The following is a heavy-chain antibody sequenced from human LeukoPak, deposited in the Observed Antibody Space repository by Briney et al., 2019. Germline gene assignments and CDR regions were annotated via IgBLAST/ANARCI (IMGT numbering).Heavy chain of an antibody. CDR2: IYYSGST. D-gene: IGHD3-22*01. J-gene: IGHJ4*02. V-gene: IGHV4-39*01. Sequence: PSETLSLTCTVSGGSISSSSYYWGWIRQPPGKGLEWIGSIYYSGSTYYNPSLKSRVTISVDTSKNQFSLKLSSVTAADTAVYYCASTYYYHSSGYNFDYWGQGTLVTVSS. CDR3: ASTYYYHSSGYNFDY. CDR1: GGSISSSSYY.